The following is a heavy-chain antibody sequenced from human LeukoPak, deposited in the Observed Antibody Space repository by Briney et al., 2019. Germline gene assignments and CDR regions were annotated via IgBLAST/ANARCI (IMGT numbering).Heavy chain of an antibody. D-gene: IGHD3-16*02. CDR2: IYYSGST. J-gene: IGHJ4*02. CDR3: ARGTSYDYIWGSYRYHYFDY. CDR1: GGSISSYY. V-gene: IGHV4-59*01. Sequence: SETLSLTCTVSGGSISSYYWSWIRQAPGKGLEWIGYIYYSGSTNYNPSLKSRVTISVDTSKNQFSLKLSSVTAADTAVYYCARGTSYDYIWGSYRYHYFDYWGQGTLATVSS.